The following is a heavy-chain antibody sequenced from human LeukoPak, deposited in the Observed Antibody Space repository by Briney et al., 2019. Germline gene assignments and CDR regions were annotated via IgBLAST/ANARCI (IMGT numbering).Heavy chain of an antibody. Sequence: ASVKVSCKASGGTFSSYAISWVRQAPGQGLEWMGGIIPISGTANYAQKFQGRVTITADESTSAAYMELSSLRSEDTAVYYCARNLAVGPPWWFDPWGQGTLVTVSS. V-gene: IGHV1-69*13. CDR3: ARNLAVGPPWWFDP. D-gene: IGHD6-19*01. CDR2: IIPISGTA. J-gene: IGHJ5*02. CDR1: GGTFSSYA.